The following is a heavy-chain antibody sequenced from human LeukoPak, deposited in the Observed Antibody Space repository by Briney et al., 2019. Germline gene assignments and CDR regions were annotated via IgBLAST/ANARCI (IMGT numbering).Heavy chain of an antibody. J-gene: IGHJ3*02. Sequence: GGPLRLSCAASGFTDSRNYMSGLRQAPAKGLEGVSSIYSGGSTYYADSVKGRFTISIHNSKNTLYLQMNSLRAEDTGGYYCAREVGGSAFDIWGQGTMVSVSS. CDR2: IYSGGST. V-gene: IGHV3-53*04. D-gene: IGHD3-16*01. CDR1: GFTDSRNY. CDR3: AREVGGSAFDI.